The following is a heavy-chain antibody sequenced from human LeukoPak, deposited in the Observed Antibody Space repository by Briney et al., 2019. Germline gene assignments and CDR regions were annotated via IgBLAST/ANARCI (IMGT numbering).Heavy chain of an antibody. CDR3: AREQQQLALTGAFDI. CDR2: IKQDGSEK. J-gene: IGHJ3*02. Sequence: GGSLRLSCAASGFTFSSYWMSWVRQAPGKGLEWVANIKQDGSEKYYVDSVKGRFTISRDNAKNSLYLQMNSLRAEDTAVYYCAREQQQLALTGAFDIWGQGTMVTVSS. V-gene: IGHV3-7*01. CDR1: GFTFSSYW. D-gene: IGHD6-13*01.